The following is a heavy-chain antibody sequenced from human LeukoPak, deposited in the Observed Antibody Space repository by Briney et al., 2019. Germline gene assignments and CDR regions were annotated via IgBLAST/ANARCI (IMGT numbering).Heavy chain of an antibody. Sequence: GGALRLSCAASGFSFSNYWMHWVRQAPGKGLVWVTRKNRDRSATYYADSVQGRFTISRDKHKNTLYLQMNSLRAEDTPMYLFSQGPNYFDPWGQGTLVSVSS. CDR2: KNRDRSAT. J-gene: IGHJ4*02. CDR1: GFSFSNYW. D-gene: IGHD3-9*01. CDR3: SQGPNYFDP. V-gene: IGHV3-74*01.